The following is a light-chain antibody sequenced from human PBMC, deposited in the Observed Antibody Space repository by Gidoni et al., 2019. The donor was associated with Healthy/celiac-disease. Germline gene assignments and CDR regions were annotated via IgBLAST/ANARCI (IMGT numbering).Light chain of an antibody. J-gene: IGKJ2*02. Sequence: EIVLTQSPGTLSLSPGERATLSCRASQSVSSSYLAWYQQKPGQAPRLLIYGASSRATGIPDRFSGSGSGTDFTLTISRLDPEDFAVYYCQQYGSSPRIFXQXTKLEIK. CDR3: QQYGSSPRI. V-gene: IGKV3-20*01. CDR1: QSVSSSY. CDR2: GAS.